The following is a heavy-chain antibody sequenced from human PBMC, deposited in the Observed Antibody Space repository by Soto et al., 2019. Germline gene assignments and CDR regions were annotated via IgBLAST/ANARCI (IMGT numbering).Heavy chain of an antibody. CDR1: GYTFTSYA. CDR3: ARLYTQPSYYGMDV. D-gene: IGHD2-2*02. CDR2: IDAYNGNT. J-gene: IGHJ6*02. V-gene: IGHV1-3*01. Sequence: ASVKVSCKASGYTFTSYAMHWVRQAPGQRLEWMGWIDAYNGNTKYSQKFQGRVTITTDTSTSTAYMELRSLRPDDTAVYYCARLYTQPSYYGMDVWGQGTTVTVSS.